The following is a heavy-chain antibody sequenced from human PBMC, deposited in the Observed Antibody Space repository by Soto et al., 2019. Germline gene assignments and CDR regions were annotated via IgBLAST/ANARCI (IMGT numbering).Heavy chain of an antibody. CDR3: ARVKAAAGRGWFDP. Sequence: ASVKVSCKASGYTFTGYYMHWVRQAPGQGLEWMGWISPNSGGTNYAQKFQGRVTMTRDTSISTAYMELSRLRSDDTAVYYCARVKAAAGRGWFDPWGQGTPVTVYS. CDR1: GYTFTGYY. V-gene: IGHV1-2*02. CDR2: ISPNSGGT. D-gene: IGHD6-13*01. J-gene: IGHJ5*02.